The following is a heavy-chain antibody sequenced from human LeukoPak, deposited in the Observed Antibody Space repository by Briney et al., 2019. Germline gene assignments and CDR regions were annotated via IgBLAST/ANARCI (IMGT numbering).Heavy chain of an antibody. CDR3: ARGYSGYFYY. CDR1: GFTFSTYV. D-gene: IGHD5-12*01. J-gene: IGHJ4*02. Sequence: PGGSLRLSCAASGFTFSTYVMHWVRQAPGKGLDWVAIIWHDGTNKYYADSVKGRFTISRDNAKNTLYLQMNSLRAEDTAVYYCARGYSGYFYYWGQGTLVTVSS. V-gene: IGHV3-33*03. CDR2: IWHDGTNK.